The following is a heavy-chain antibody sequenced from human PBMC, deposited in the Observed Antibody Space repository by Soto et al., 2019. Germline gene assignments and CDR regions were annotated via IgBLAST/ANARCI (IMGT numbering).Heavy chain of an antibody. Sequence: SQTLSLTCAISGDSVSSNSAAWNWIRQSPSRGLEWLGRTYYRSKWYNDYAVSVKSRITINPDTSKNQFSLQLNSVTPEETAVYYCAREYYDFWSGYWTGHGMDVWGQGTTVTVSS. CDR2: TYYRSKWYN. CDR3: AREYYDFWSGYWTGHGMDV. CDR1: GDSVSSNSAA. V-gene: IGHV6-1*01. D-gene: IGHD3-3*01. J-gene: IGHJ6*02.